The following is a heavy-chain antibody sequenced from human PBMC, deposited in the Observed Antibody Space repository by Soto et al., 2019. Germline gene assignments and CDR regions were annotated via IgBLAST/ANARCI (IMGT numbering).Heavy chain of an antibody. D-gene: IGHD6-6*01. J-gene: IGHJ5*02. CDR2: VSFEGSNR. CDR1: GFTFSGYG. V-gene: IGHV3-30*18. CDR3: AKGGSSSARYFDT. Sequence: QVQVVESGGGVVQPGRSLRLSCVASGFTFSGYGMHWVHQAPGKGLEWVAIVSFEGSNRYYADSVKGRFTVSRDNSRNTLSLQMNSLTPDDTAVYYCAKGGSSSARYFDTWGQGTLVTVSS.